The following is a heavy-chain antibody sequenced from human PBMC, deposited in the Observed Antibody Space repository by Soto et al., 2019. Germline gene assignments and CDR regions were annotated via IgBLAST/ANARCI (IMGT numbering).Heavy chain of an antibody. CDR1: GGSFSGYY. CDR2: INHSGST. Sequence: ASETLSLTCAVYGGSFSGYYWSWIRQPPGKGLEWIGEINHSGSTNYNPSLKSRVTISVDTSKNQFSLKLSSVTAADTAVYYCASYYDFWSFGMDVWGQGTTVTVSS. J-gene: IGHJ6*02. CDR3: ASYYDFWSFGMDV. D-gene: IGHD3-3*01. V-gene: IGHV4-34*01.